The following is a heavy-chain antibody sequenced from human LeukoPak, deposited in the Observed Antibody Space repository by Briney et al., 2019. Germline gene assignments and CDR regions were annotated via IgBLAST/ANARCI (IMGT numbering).Heavy chain of an antibody. V-gene: IGHV3-48*03. CDR1: GFTFSYYE. Sequence: GGSLRLSCAASGFTFSYYEMNWVRQAPGKGLEWVSYINSNGHSIYYAASVKGRFTISRDNAKNSPYLQMNSLRAEDTAVYYCTREGWDDFWGQGTLVTVSS. J-gene: IGHJ4*02. CDR3: TREGWDDF. CDR2: INSNGHSI. D-gene: IGHD1-26*01.